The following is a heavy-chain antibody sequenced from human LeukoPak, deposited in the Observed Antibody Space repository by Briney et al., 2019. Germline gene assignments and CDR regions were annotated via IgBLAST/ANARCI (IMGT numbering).Heavy chain of an antibody. Sequence: PGGSLRLSCAASGFSFSNYRMSWVRQAPGKGLEWVANMNEDGSKIYYVDSVKGRFTISRDNFRNSLYLQMNSLRAEDTAVYYCVRNAYDSSGYSPFDYWGQGTLVTVSS. J-gene: IGHJ4*02. CDR2: MNEDGSKI. CDR3: VRNAYDSSGYSPFDY. CDR1: GFSFSNYR. V-gene: IGHV3-7*01. D-gene: IGHD3-22*01.